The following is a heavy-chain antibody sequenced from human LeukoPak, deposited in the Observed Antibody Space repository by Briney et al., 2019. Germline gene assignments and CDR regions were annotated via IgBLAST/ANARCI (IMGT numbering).Heavy chain of an antibody. V-gene: IGHV3-74*01. J-gene: IGHJ5*02. CDR3: AREGRMTIFGVVYNWFDP. D-gene: IGHD3-3*01. Sequence: GGSLGLSCAASGFTFSNYWMHWVRQAPGKGLVWVSRIYSDGSITSYADSVKGRFTISRDNAKNTLYLQMNSLRAEDTAVYYCAREGRMTIFGVVYNWFDPWGQGTLVTVSS. CDR1: GFTFSNYW. CDR2: IYSDGSIT.